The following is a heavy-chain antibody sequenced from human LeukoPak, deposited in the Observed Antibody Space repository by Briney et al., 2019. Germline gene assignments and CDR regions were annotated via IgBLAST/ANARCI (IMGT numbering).Heavy chain of an antibody. CDR2: IRYDGSNK. V-gene: IGHV3-30*02. CDR3: AKRIVVVVAATYH. Sequence: GGFLRLSCAASGFTFSSYGMHWVRQAPGKGLEWVAFIRYDGSNKYYADSVKGRFTISRDNSKNTLYLRMNSLRAEDTAIYYCAKRIVVVVAATYHWGQGTLVTVSS. J-gene: IGHJ5*02. D-gene: IGHD2-15*01. CDR1: GFTFSSYG.